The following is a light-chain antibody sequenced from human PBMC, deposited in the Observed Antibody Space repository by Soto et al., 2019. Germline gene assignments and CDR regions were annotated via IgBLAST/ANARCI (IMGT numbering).Light chain of an antibody. V-gene: IGKV1-39*01. CDR2: AAS. J-gene: IGKJ3*01. Sequence: DIQMTQSPSSLSASVGDRVTITCRAGQSISSYLNWYQQKPGKAPKLLIYAASSLQSGVPSRFRGRWSGTFFPLPFSSLHPEVFALYSSKQGYSPPFPFGRGTK. CDR3: KQGYSPPFP. CDR1: QSISSY.